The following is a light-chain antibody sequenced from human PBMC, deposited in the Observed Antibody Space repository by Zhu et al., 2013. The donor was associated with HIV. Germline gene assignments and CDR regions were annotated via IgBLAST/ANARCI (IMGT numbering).Light chain of an antibody. CDR3: QQYGDSPFA. V-gene: IGKV3-20*01. CDR2: STS. J-gene: IGKJ3*01. CDR1: QSVRSTY. Sequence: EIVLTQSPGTLSLSPGERATLSCRASQSVRSTYLAWYQQNPGQAPRLLIYSTSIRATGIPDRFSASGSGIDFTLTISRLEPEDFAVYYCQQYGDSPFAFGPGTKVDIK.